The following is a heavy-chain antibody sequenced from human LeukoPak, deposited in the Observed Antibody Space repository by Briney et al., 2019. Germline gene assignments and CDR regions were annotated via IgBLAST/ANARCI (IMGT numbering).Heavy chain of an antibody. D-gene: IGHD2-2*01. CDR3: ARGGFYCSSTSCYGEPFDY. Sequence: SETLSLTCAVYGGSFSGYYWSWIRQPPGKGLEWIGEINHSGSTNYNPSLKSRVTISVDTSKNRFSLKLSSVTAADTAVYYCARGGFYCSSTSCYGEPFDYWGQGTLVAVSS. CDR1: GGSFSGYY. CDR2: INHSGST. J-gene: IGHJ4*02. V-gene: IGHV4-34*01.